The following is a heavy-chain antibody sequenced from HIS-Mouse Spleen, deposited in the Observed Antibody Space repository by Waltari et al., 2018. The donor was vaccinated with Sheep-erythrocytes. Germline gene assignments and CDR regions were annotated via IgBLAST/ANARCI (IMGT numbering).Heavy chain of an antibody. D-gene: IGHD2-8*01. J-gene: IGHJ3*02. Sequence: QVQLVESGGGVVQPGRSLRLSCAASGFTFSSYGLHWVRQAPGKGLEWVAVISYDGSNKDYADSVKGRLTSSRDNSKNTLYLQMNSLRAEDTAVYYCAKGDAMVYDAFDIWGQGTMVTVSS. CDR2: ISYDGSNK. CDR1: GFTFSSYG. CDR3: AKGDAMVYDAFDI. V-gene: IGHV3-30*18.